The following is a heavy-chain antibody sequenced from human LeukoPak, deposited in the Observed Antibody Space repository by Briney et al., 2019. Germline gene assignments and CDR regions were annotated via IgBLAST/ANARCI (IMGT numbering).Heavy chain of an antibody. CDR2: IYHSGST. J-gene: IGHJ4*02. D-gene: IGHD1-26*01. V-gene: IGHV4-4*02. CDR1: GGSISSSNW. Sequence: PSGTLSLTCAVSGGSISSSNWWSWVRQPPGKGLEWIGEIYHSGSTNYNPSLKSRVTISLDTSKNQFSLKLSSVTAADTAVYYCARGEVGALTDFDFWGQGTLVTVSS. CDR3: ARGEVGALTDFDF.